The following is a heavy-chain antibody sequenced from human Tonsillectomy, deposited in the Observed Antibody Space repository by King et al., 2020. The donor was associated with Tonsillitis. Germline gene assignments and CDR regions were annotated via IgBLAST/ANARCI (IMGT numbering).Heavy chain of an antibody. J-gene: IGHJ4*02. CDR1: GFSLSTSAMC. D-gene: IGHD3-3*01. V-gene: IGHV2-70*01. CDR3: ARISNDFWSGYADY. CDR2: IDWDDDK. Sequence: VTLKESGPALVKPTQTLTLTCTFSGFSLSTSAMCVSWIRQPPGKALEWLALIDWDDDKYYSTSLKTRLHIPKDPSKNQVVLTMTNMDPLDTATYYCARISNDFWSGYADYWGRGTLVTVSS.